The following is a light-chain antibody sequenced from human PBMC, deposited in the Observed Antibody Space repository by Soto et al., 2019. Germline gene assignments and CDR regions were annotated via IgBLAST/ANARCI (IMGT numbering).Light chain of an antibody. CDR1: QSISSW. Sequence: DIQMTQSPSTLSASVGDRVTITCRASQSISSWLAWYQQKPGKAPKLLIYEASSLASGVPSRFSGSGSGTEFTLTISSLQPYDFATYYCQQYNSYPALTFGGGTKVEIK. J-gene: IGKJ4*01. V-gene: IGKV1-5*01. CDR3: QQYNSYPALT. CDR2: EAS.